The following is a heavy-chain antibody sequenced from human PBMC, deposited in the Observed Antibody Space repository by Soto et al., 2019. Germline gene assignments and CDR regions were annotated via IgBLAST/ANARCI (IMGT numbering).Heavy chain of an antibody. CDR2: ISAYNGNT. CDR3: ARDIVSSSSYPLPVNY. D-gene: IGHD6-6*01. Sequence: ASVKVSCKASGYTFTSYGISWVRQAPGQGLEWMGWISAYNGNTNYAQKLQGRVTMTTDTSTSTAYMELRSLRSDDTAVYYCARDIVSSSSYPLPVNYWGQGTLVTVSS. CDR1: GYTFTSYG. V-gene: IGHV1-18*01. J-gene: IGHJ4*02.